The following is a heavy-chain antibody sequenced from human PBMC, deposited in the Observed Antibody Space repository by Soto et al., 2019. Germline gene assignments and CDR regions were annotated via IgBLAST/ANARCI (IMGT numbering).Heavy chain of an antibody. D-gene: IGHD3-22*01. J-gene: IGHJ4*02. CDR1: GFTFSSYE. CDR3: AKDKYVAAADHYYDSSRLYFDY. CDR2: ISSSGSTI. Sequence: GGSLRLSCAASGFTFSSYEMNWVRQAPGKGLEWVSYISSSGSTIYYADSVKGRFTISRDNAKNSLYLQMNSLRAEDTAVYYCAKDKYVAAADHYYDSSRLYFDYWGQGTLVTVSS. V-gene: IGHV3-48*03.